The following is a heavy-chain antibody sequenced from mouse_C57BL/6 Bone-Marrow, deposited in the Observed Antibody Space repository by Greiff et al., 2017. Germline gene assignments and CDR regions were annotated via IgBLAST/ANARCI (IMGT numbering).Heavy chain of an antibody. V-gene: IGHV1-26*01. CDR3: ARGYYGYDGFAY. Sequence: VQLQQSGPELVKPGASVKISCKASGYTFTDYYMNWVKQSHGKSLEWIGDINPNNGGTSYNQKFKGKATLTVDKSSSTAYMELRSLTSEDSAVYYCARGYYGYDGFAYWGQGTLVTVSA. D-gene: IGHD2-2*01. J-gene: IGHJ3*01. CDR1: GYTFTDYY. CDR2: INPNNGGT.